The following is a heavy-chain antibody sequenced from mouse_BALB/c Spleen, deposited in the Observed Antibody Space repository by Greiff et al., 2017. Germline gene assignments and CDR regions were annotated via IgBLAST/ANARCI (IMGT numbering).Heavy chain of an antibody. CDR3: VRDRNPPYYYGSSLYWYFDV. D-gene: IGHD1-1*01. CDR2: IWTGGGT. Sequence: QVQLKESGPGLVAPSQSLSITCTVSGFSLTSYDISWIRQPPGKGLEWLGVIWTGGGTNYNSAFMSRLSISKDNSKSQVFLKMNSLQTDDTAIYYCVRDRNPPYYYGSSLYWYFDVWGAGTTVTVSS. CDR1: GFSLTSYD. V-gene: IGHV2-9-2*01. J-gene: IGHJ1*01.